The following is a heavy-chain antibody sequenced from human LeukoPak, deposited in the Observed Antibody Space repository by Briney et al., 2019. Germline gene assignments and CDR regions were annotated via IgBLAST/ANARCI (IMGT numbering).Heavy chain of an antibody. CDR3: ARNRDIAVADAFDI. CDR1: GFTFSSYS. CDR2: ISSSSSYI. V-gene: IGHV3-21*01. J-gene: IGHJ3*02. D-gene: IGHD6-19*01. Sequence: GGSLRLSCAASGFTFSSYSMNWVRQAPGKGLEWVSSISSSSSYIYYADSAKGRFTISRDNAKNSLYLQMNSLRAEDTAVYYCARNRDIAVADAFDIWGQGTMVTVSS.